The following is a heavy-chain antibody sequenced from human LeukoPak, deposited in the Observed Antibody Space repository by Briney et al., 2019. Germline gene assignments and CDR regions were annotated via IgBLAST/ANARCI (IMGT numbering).Heavy chain of an antibody. Sequence: PGGSLRLSCAASGFTFSSYGMHWVRQAPGKGLEWVAVIWYDGSKEYLADSVKGRFTISRDNSKNTVYLQMNSLKTEDTAVYYCARVIGWSLFGCWGQGTLVTVSS. CDR2: IWYDGSKE. CDR3: ARVIGWSLFGC. D-gene: IGHD2-15*01. CDR1: GFTFSSYG. J-gene: IGHJ4*02. V-gene: IGHV3-33*01.